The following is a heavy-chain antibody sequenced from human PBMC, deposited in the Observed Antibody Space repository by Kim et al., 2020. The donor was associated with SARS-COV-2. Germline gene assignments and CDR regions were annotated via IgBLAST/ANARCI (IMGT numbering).Heavy chain of an antibody. Sequence: SETLSLTCAVYGGSFSGYYWSWIRQPPGKGLEWIGEINHSGSTNYNPSLKSRVTISVDTSKNQFSLKLSSVTAADTAVYYCAQKIGYCSGGSCYLDDYWGQGTLVTVSS. CDR3: AQKIGYCSGGSCYLDDY. CDR2: INHSGST. J-gene: IGHJ4*02. D-gene: IGHD2-15*01. CDR1: GGSFSGYY. V-gene: IGHV4-34*01.